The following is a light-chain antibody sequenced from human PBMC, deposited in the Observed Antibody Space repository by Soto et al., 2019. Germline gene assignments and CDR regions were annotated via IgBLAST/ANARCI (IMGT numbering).Light chain of an antibody. Sequence: DIQLTQSPSFLSASVGDRVTITCRAIQGISTFLAWYQXHXGTXPKGXINEASTLESGVPSMVSGXGAGTEFTLTIGSLLPEDFAAYQCQELYTLPFTFYQGKGLEIK. J-gene: IGKJ5*01. CDR3: QELYTLPFT. CDR1: QGISTF. V-gene: IGKV1-9*01. CDR2: EAS.